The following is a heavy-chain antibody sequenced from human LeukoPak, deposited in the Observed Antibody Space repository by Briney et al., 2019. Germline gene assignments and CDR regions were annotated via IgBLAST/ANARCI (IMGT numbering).Heavy chain of an antibody. CDR2: ISTGSSTT. CDR3: ARVAAGYSVNYFDY. D-gene: IGHD4-23*01. J-gene: IGHJ4*02. CDR1: EFAFSTYN. Sequence: GGSLRLSCAASEFAFSTYNMNWVRQAPGKGLEWVSYISTGSSTTYYADSVKGRFTISRDNAENSLYLQMNSLRDEDTAVYYCARVAAGYSVNYFDYWGQGTLVTVSS. V-gene: IGHV3-48*02.